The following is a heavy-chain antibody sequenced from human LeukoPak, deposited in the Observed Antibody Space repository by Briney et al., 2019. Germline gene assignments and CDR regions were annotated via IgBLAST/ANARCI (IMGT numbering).Heavy chain of an antibody. D-gene: IGHD3-9*01. V-gene: IGHV1-8*01. CDR2: MNPNSGNT. Sequence: ASVKVSCKASGYAFTSYDINWVRQATGQGLEWMGWMNPNSGNTGYAQKFQGRVTMTRNTSISTAYMELSSLRSEDTAVYYCARGESYDILTGSMGYWGQGTLVTVSS. CDR1: GYAFTSYD. CDR3: ARGESYDILTGSMGY. J-gene: IGHJ4*02.